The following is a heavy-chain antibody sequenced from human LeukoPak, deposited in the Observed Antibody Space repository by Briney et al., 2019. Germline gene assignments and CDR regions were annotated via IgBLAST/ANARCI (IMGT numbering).Heavy chain of an antibody. J-gene: IGHJ4*02. CDR2: IYHSGST. Sequence: SETLSLTCTVSGGSISSSSYYWGWIRQPPGKGLEWIGSIYHSGSTYYNPSLKSRVTISVDTSKNQFSLKLSSVTAADTAVYYCASGDSGYSGYDRTYYFDYWGQGTLVTVSS. D-gene: IGHD5-12*01. CDR3: ASGDSGYSGYDRTYYFDY. CDR1: GGSISSSSYY. V-gene: IGHV4-39*01.